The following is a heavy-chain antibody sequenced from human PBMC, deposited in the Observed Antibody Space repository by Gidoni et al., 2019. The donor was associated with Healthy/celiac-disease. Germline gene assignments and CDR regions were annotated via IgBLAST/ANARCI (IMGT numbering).Heavy chain of an antibody. CDR1: GGSISSGSYH. CDR3: ARKQYCSSTSCYQYWYFDL. J-gene: IGHJ2*01. CDR2: IYTSGST. V-gene: IGHV4-61*02. Sequence: QVQLQESGPGLVKPSQTLSLTCPVSGGSISSGSYHWSWIRQPAGKGLAWIGRIYTSGSTNYNPSLKSRVAISVDTSKNQFSLKLSSVTAADTAVYYCARKQYCSSTSCYQYWYFDLWGRGTLVTVSS. D-gene: IGHD2-2*01.